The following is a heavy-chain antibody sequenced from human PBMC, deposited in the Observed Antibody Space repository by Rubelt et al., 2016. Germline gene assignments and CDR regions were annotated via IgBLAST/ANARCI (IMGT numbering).Heavy chain of an antibody. CDR3: ARRGPSGTYSVDY. J-gene: IGHJ4*02. CDR2: IWYDGSNK. V-gene: IGHV3-33*01. D-gene: IGHD1-26*01. CDR1: GFTFSSCG. Sequence: GGGVVQPGRSLRLSCAASGFTFSSCGMHWVRQAPGKGLEWVAVIWYDGSNKYYADSVKGRFTISRDNSKNTLYLQMNRLRAEDTAVYYCARRGPSGTYSVDYWGQGTLVTVSS.